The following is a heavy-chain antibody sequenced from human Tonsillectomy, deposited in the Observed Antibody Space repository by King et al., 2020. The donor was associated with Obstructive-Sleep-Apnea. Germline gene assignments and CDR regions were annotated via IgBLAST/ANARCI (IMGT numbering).Heavy chain of an antibody. V-gene: IGHV4-59*01. J-gene: IGHJ4*02. CDR1: GGSISSYY. Sequence: QLQESGPGLVKASETLSLTCTVSGGSISSYYWSWIRQPPGKGLEWIGYIYYSGRTNYNPSLESRVTISVDTSKSQLSLRLSSVTAADTAVYYCASSYCSGGTFYGYFDYWGQGALVTVSS. CDR3: ASSYCSGGTFYGYFDY. CDR2: IYYSGRT. D-gene: IGHD2-15*01.